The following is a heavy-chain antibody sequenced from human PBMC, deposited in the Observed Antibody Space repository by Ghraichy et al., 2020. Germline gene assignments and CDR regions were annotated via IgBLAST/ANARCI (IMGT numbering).Heavy chain of an antibody. V-gene: IGHV4-4*09. CDR3: AATVTNYRDRIYYYYYGMDV. Sequence: SETLSLTCTVSGGSISSYYWSWIRQPPGKGLEWIGYIYTSGSTNYNPSLKSRVTISVDTSKNQFSLKLSSVTAADTAVYYCAATVTNYRDRIYYYYYGMDVWGQGTTVTVSS. CDR1: GGSISSYY. D-gene: IGHD4-17*01. J-gene: IGHJ6*02. CDR2: IYTSGST.